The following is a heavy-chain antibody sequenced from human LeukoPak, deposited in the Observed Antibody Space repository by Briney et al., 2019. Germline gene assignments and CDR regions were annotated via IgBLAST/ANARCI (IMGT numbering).Heavy chain of an antibody. Sequence: ASVKVSCKASGYTFTGYYMHWVRQAPGQGLEWMGWINPNSGGTNYAQKFQDWVTMTRDTSISTAYMELSRLRSDDTAVYYCARGDANVWFGELLSAFDIWGQRTMVTVSS. V-gene: IGHV1-2*04. D-gene: IGHD3-10*01. CDR1: GYTFTGYY. CDR2: INPNSGGT. J-gene: IGHJ3*02. CDR3: ARGDANVWFGELLSAFDI.